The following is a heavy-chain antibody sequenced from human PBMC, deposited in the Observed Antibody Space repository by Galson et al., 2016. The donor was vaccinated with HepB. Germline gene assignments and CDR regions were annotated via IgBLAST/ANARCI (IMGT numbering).Heavy chain of an antibody. CDR1: GFSFSNSG. D-gene: IGHD6-19*01. J-gene: IGHJ6*02. CDR2: ITRSGDAT. V-gene: IGHV3-23*01. Sequence: SLRLSCAASGFSFSNSGMSWVRQAPGRGLEWVSGITRSGDATHYADFVTGRFTISREDSKNTLHLQMNSLTAEDTAVYFCARVAQQWLVNSYYYGMDVWGQGTTVTVSS. CDR3: ARVAQQWLVNSYYYGMDV.